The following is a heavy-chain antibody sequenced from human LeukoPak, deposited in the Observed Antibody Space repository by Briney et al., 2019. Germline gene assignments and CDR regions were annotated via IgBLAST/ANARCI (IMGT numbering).Heavy chain of an antibody. CDR2: INHSGST. Sequence: EASETLSLTCAVYGGSFSGYYWSWIRQPPGKGLEWIGEINHSGSTNYNPSLKSRVTISVDTSKNQFSLKLSSVTAADTAVYYCAGPGGSGLNWGQGTLDTVSS. V-gene: IGHV4-34*01. J-gene: IGHJ4*02. CDR3: AGPGGSGLN. D-gene: IGHD5-12*01. CDR1: GGSFSGYY.